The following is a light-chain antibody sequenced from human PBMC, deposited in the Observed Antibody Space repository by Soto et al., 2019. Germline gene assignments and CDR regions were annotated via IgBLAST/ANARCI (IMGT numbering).Light chain of an antibody. J-gene: IGKJ1*01. Sequence: EIVLTQSPATLSLSPGQRATLSCRASQSVSSYLAWYQQKPGQAPRLLISDASNRATGIPARFSGSGSGTDFTLPISSLEPEDFAVYYCQQRSNWHRTFGQGTKVEIK. CDR2: DAS. CDR3: QQRSNWHRT. CDR1: QSVSSY. V-gene: IGKV3-11*01.